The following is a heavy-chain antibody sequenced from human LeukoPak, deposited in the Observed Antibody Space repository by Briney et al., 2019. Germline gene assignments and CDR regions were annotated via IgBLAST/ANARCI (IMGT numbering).Heavy chain of an antibody. CDR1: GFTFSSYS. CDR3: AREGILLGPMDV. Sequence: GRSLRLSCAASGFTFSSYSMNWVRQAPGKGLEWVSSISSSSSYIYYADSVKGRFTISRDNAKNSLYLQMNSLRAEDTAVYYCAREGILLGPMDVWGKGTTVTVSS. V-gene: IGHV3-21*01. J-gene: IGHJ6*04. CDR2: ISSSSSYI. D-gene: IGHD2-15*01.